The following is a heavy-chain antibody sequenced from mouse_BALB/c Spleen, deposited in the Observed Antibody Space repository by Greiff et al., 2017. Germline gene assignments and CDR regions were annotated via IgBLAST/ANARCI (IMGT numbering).Heavy chain of an antibody. J-gene: IGHJ4*01. CDR1: GYTFTSYT. CDR3: ARAGDGYYRAMDY. V-gene: IGHV1-4*01. D-gene: IGHD2-3*01. CDR2: INPSSGYT. Sequence: QVQLKQSGAELARPGASVKMSCKASGYTFTSYTMHWVKQRPGQGLEWIGYINPSSGYTNYNQKFKDKATLTADKSSSTAYMQLSSLTSEDSAVYYCARAGDGYYRAMDYWGQGTSVTVSS.